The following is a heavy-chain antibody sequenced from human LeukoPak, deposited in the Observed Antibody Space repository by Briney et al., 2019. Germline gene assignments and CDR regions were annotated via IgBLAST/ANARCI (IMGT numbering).Heavy chain of an antibody. CDR2: IYPRDGST. CDR1: GYTFTSNY. CDR3: ARDQEGFDY. V-gene: IGHV1-46*01. J-gene: IGHJ4*02. Sequence: ASVTVSFTASGYTFTSNYIHWVRQAPGQGLEWMGMIYPRDGSTSYAQKFQGRVTVTRDTSTSAVHMELSGLRSEDTAVYYCARDQEGFDYWGQGTLVTVSS.